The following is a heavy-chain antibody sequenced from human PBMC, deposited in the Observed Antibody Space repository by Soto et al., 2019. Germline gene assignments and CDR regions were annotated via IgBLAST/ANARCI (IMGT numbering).Heavy chain of an antibody. CDR2: IYSGGST. CDR1: GFTVSSND. CDR3: AREAAIGLHDY. J-gene: IGHJ4*02. D-gene: IGHD2-2*01. Sequence: PGGSLRLSCAASGFTVSSNDRSWVRQAPGKGLEWVSVIYSGGSTYYADSVKGRFTISRDNSKNTLYLQMNSLRAEDTAVYYCAREAAIGLHDYWGQGTLVTVSS. V-gene: IGHV3-53*01.